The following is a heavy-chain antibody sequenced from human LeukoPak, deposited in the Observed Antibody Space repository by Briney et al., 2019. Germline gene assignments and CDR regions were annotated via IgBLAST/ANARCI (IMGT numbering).Heavy chain of an antibody. CDR2: ISSSGSTI. D-gene: IGHD1-26*01. V-gene: IGHV3-11*04. Sequence: GGSLRLSCAASGFTFSDYYMSWIRQAPGKGLEWVSYISSSGSTIYYAESVKGRFTISRDNAKNSLYLQMNSLRAEDTAVYYCAREEVGATSYYYYMDVWGKGTTVTVSS. CDR3: AREEVGATSYYYYMDV. CDR1: GFTFSDYY. J-gene: IGHJ6*03.